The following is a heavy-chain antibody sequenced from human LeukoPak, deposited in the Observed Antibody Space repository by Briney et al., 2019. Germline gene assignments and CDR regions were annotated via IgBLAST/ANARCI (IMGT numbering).Heavy chain of an antibody. CDR2: ISWDGSIT. D-gene: IGHD6-6*01. V-gene: IGHV3-43*01. J-gene: IGHJ4*02. CDR1: GFSFDDYT. CDR3: GKDIGISSSRTSDY. Sequence: PGGSLRLSCAASGFSFDDYTMHWVRQAPGKGLEWVSLISWDGSITDYAGSVKGRFTISRDNSKDPLYLQMNSLRTEDTALYYCGKDIGISSSRTSDYWGQGTLVTVSS.